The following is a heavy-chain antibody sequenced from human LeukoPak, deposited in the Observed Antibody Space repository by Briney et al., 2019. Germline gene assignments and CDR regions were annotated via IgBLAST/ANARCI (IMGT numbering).Heavy chain of an antibody. V-gene: IGHV4-34*01. CDR1: GGSFSGYY. Sequence: SETLSLTCAVYGGSFSGYYWSWIRQPPGKGLEWIGEINHSGSTNYNPSLTSRVTISVDTSKNQFSLKLSSVTAADTAVYYCATSQQDFDYWGQGTLVTVSS. CDR3: ATSQQDFDY. J-gene: IGHJ4*02. D-gene: IGHD1/OR15-1a*01. CDR2: INHSGST.